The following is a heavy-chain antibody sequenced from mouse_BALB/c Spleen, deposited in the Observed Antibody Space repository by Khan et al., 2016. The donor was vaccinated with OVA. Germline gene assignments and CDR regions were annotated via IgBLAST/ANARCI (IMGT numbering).Heavy chain of an antibody. CDR3: ARQPYYHYNIMDY. CDR2: IWSDGST. CDR1: GFSLTNYG. V-gene: IGHV2-6-1*01. D-gene: IGHD2-4*01. J-gene: IGHJ4*01. Sequence: QVQLQQSGPGLVAPSQSLSITCTLSGFSLTNYGVHWVRQPPGKGLEWLVVIWSDGSTTYNSALKSRLTISKDNSKSQVFLKVNSLQTDDTAMYFCARQPYYHYNIMDYWGQGTSVTVSS.